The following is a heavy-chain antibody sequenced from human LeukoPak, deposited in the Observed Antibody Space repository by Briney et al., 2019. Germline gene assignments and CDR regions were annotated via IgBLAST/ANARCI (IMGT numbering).Heavy chain of an antibody. J-gene: IGHJ2*01. D-gene: IGHD1-26*01. CDR2: IYYSGST. CDR1: GGSISGSY. CDR3: ARGGWSLDL. V-gene: IGHV4-59*01. Sequence: RSSETLSLTCTVSGGSISGSYWSWIWQPPGKGLEWIGYIYYSGSTSYGPSLKSRVTISVDTSKNQFSLRLRSVTTADTAEYFCARGGWSLDLWGRGTLVTVSS.